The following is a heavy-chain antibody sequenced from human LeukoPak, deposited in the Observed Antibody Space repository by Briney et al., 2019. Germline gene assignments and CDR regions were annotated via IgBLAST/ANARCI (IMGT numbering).Heavy chain of an antibody. CDR2: IYPGDSDT. J-gene: IGHJ4*02. D-gene: IGHD3-22*01. Sequence: PGESLKISCKGSGYSFTSYWIGWVRQMPGKGLEWMGIIYPGDSDTRYSPSFQGQVTISADKSISTAYLQWSSLKASDTAMYYCARQYYDSSGYSQYYFDYWGQGTLVTVSS. CDR3: ARQYYDSSGYSQYYFDY. V-gene: IGHV5-51*01. CDR1: GYSFTSYW.